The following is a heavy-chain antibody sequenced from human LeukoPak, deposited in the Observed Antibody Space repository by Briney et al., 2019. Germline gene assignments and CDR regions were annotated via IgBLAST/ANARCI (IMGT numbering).Heavy chain of an antibody. CDR1: GFTSSSYG. Sequence: PGGSVRLSCAASGFTSSSYGMHWVRQAPGKGLVWVSRINSDGSSTSYADSVKGRFTISRDNAKNTLYLQMNSLRAEDTAVYYCASLTVTTAFDIWGQGTMVTVSS. CDR2: INSDGSST. D-gene: IGHD4-11*01. V-gene: IGHV3-74*01. CDR3: ASLTVTTAFDI. J-gene: IGHJ3*02.